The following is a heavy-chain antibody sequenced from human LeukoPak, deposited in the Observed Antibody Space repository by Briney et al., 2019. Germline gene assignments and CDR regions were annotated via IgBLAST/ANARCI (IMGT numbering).Heavy chain of an antibody. CDR2: IYYSGST. V-gene: IGHV4-59*01. CDR3: ARTYCGGDCYIDY. J-gene: IGHJ4*02. Sequence: SETLSLTCTVSGGSISSYYWSWIRQPPGKGLEWIGYIYYSGSTNSNPSLKRRVTISVDTSKNQFSLKLSSVTAADTAVYYCARTYCGGDCYIDYWGQGTLVTVSS. CDR1: GGSISSYY. D-gene: IGHD2-21*02.